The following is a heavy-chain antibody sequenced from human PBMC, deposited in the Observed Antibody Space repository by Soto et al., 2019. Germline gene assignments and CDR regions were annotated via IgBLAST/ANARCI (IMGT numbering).Heavy chain of an antibody. CDR2: ISYDGSNK. V-gene: IGHV3-30*18. J-gene: IGHJ4*02. D-gene: IGHD4-17*01. Sequence: QVQLVESGGGVVQPGRSLRLSCAASGFTFSSYGMHWVRQAPGKGLEWVAVISYDGSNKYYADSVKGRFTISRDNSNNTLYLQRNSLRAEDTAVYYCAKEYYGDYGAMDYWGQGTLVTVSS. CDR1: GFTFSSYG. CDR3: AKEYYGDYGAMDY.